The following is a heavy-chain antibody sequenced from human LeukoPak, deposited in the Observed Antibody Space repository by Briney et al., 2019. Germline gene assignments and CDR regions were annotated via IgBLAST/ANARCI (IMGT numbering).Heavy chain of an antibody. J-gene: IGHJ4*02. CDR3: ATPLDYYDWSDSHQGGD. V-gene: IGHV3-33*01. D-gene: IGHD3-22*01. CDR1: GFTFSSYG. Sequence: GGSLRLSCAASGFTFSSYGMHWVCQAPGKGLEWVAVIWYDGSNKYYADSVKGRFTISRDNSKNTLYLQMNSLRAEDTAVYYCATPLDYYDWSDSHQGGDWGQGTLVTVSS. CDR2: IWYDGSNK.